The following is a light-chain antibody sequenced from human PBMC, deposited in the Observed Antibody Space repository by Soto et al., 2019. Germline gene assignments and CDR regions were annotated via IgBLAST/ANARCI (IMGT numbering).Light chain of an antibody. CDR2: AAS. CDR3: QQCGSSPWT. CDR1: QSVSSYY. J-gene: IGKJ1*01. V-gene: IGKV3-20*01. Sequence: ELVLTQSPGLLSLSAGARATLPCSASQSVSSYYLAWYQQNPGQAPRLLIDAASSRATGIPDRFSGGGSGTDCTLTSSRLEPEDFAVYYCQQCGSSPWTFGQGTKVEIK.